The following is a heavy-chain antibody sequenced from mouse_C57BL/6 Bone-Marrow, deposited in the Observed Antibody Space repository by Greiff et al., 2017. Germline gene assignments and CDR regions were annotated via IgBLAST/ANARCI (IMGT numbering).Heavy chain of an antibody. D-gene: IGHD1-2*01. CDR1: GYTFTSYW. J-gene: IGHJ3*01. CDR3: AREWPLRRPVAY. Sequence: QVQLQQPGAELVRPGSSVKLSCKASGYTFTSYWMDWVKQRPGQGLEWIGNIYPSDSATHYNPKFKDKATLTVDKSSSPTYTQRSSLTSEDSAVYYCAREWPLRRPVAYWGQGTLVTVSA. V-gene: IGHV1-61*01. CDR2: IYPSDSAT.